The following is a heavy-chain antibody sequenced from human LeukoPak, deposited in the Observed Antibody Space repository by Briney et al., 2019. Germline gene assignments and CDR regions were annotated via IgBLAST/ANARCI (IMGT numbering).Heavy chain of an antibody. CDR2: IYYSGST. V-gene: IGHV4-30-4*01. Sequence: SETLSPTCTVSGGSISSGDYYWSWIRQPPGKGLEWIGYIYYSGSTYYNPSLKSRVTISVDTSKNQSSLKLSSVTAADTAVYYCARVRIRDQLPDYWGQGTLVTVSS. J-gene: IGHJ4*02. CDR3: ARVRIRDQLPDY. D-gene: IGHD2-2*01. CDR1: GGSISSGDYY.